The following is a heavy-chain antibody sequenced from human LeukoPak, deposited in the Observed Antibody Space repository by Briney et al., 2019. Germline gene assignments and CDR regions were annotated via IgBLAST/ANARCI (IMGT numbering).Heavy chain of an antibody. CDR2: INTNSGDT. CDR3: SILAGCGGDCYSEGDY. Sequence: AASLTVSCKASGYTFTDYYNNWVRQAPGQGLEWMGWINTNSGDTNYAERFQCKITMTRDTSTTTTYMELSSLTSDDTALYYCSILAGCGGDCYSEGDYWGQGTLVSVSS. J-gene: IGHJ4*02. CDR1: GYTFTDYY. D-gene: IGHD2-21*02. V-gene: IGHV1-2*02.